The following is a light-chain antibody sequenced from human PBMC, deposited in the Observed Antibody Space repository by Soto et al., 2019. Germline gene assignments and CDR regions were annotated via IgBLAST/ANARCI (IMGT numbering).Light chain of an antibody. Sequence: EMVVTQSPATLYMSPGGRATLSCRTSESISRNLAWYQQKLGQAPRLLIYGASTRATSVPDRFTGSGSGTDFILTITSLQSEDFGIYYCQQYYHWPRTFGQGTKVDI. J-gene: IGKJ1*01. CDR2: GAS. CDR1: ESISRN. V-gene: IGKV3-15*01. CDR3: QQYYHWPRT.